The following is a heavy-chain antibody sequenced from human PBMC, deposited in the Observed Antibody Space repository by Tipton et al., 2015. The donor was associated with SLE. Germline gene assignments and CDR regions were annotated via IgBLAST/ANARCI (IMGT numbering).Heavy chain of an antibody. D-gene: IGHD4-17*01. V-gene: IGHV4-4*07. J-gene: IGHJ4*02. Sequence: TLSLTCTVSGDSISTYFWSWVRQPAGKGLEWIGRIRASGSPEYNPSPKSRVTISLDTSKNQFSLRLSSVTAADTAVYYCAGIPIGLRPPLYWGQGTRVTVSS. CDR3: AGIPIGLRPPLY. CDR2: IRASGSP. CDR1: GDSISTYF.